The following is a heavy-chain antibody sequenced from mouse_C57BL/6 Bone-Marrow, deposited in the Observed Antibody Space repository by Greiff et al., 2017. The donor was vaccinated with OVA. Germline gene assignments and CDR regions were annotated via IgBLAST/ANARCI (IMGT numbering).Heavy chain of an antibody. Sequence: VQLKQSGAELVRPGASVKLSCTASGFNIKDDYMHWVKQRPEQGLEWIGWIDPENGDTEYASKFQGKATITADTSSNTAYLQLSSLTSEDTAVYYCTPTYYSNYDWYFDVWGTGTTVTVSS. CDR1: GFNIKDDY. CDR3: TPTYYSNYDWYFDV. CDR2: IDPENGDT. D-gene: IGHD2-5*01. V-gene: IGHV14-4*01. J-gene: IGHJ1*03.